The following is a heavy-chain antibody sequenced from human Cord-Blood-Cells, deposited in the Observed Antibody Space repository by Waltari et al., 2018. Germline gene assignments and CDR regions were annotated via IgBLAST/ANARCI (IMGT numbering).Heavy chain of an antibody. CDR3: ARDLLYCGGDCYDAFDI. Sequence: QVQLVQSGAEVKKPGSAVKVSCKASGGTFRSSAMRWARQAPATGLEWMGGIIPIFGTANYAQKFQGRVTITADESTSTAYMELSSLRSEDTAVYYCARDLLYCGGDCYDAFDIWGQGTMVTVSS. D-gene: IGHD2-21*01. V-gene: IGHV1-69*01. J-gene: IGHJ3*02. CDR2: IIPIFGTA. CDR1: GGTFRSSA.